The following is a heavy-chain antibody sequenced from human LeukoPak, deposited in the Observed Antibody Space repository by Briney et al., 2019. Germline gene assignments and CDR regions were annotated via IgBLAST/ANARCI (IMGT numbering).Heavy chain of an antibody. V-gene: IGHV3-72*01. Sequence: GGSLRLSCAPSGFIISDYYIDWVRQAPGKGLEWVGRIRNKDNSYTTEYAASVKGRFTISRDDSKNSLYLQMNSLRAEDTAVYYCARESSSGYIDYWGQGTLVTVSS. J-gene: IGHJ4*02. D-gene: IGHD6-13*01. CDR2: IRNKDNSYTT. CDR3: ARESSSGYIDY. CDR1: GFIISDYY.